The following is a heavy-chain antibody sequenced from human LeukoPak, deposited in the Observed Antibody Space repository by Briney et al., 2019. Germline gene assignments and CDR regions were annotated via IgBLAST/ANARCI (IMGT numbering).Heavy chain of an antibody. V-gene: IGHV4-59*01. CDR2: IYYSGST. Sequence: SETLSLTCTVSGGSINSYYWSWIRQPPGKGLEWIGYIYYSGSTNYNPSLKSRVTISVDTSKNQFSLRLSSVTAADTAVYYCARLYGSGSYRGYYYYYYMDVWGKGTTVTISS. CDR3: ARLYGSGSYRGYYYYYYMDV. J-gene: IGHJ6*03. D-gene: IGHD3-10*01. CDR1: GGSINSYY.